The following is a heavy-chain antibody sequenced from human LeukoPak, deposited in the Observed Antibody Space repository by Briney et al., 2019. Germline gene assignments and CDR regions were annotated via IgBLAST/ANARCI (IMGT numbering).Heavy chain of an antibody. J-gene: IGHJ4*02. CDR3: TRVWTGYPGHY. D-gene: IGHD3/OR15-3a*01. CDR2: IYHSGST. V-gene: IGHV4-38-2*02. Sequence: SETLSLTCTVSNYSIVTGYYWGRIRQPPGKGLEWIGSIYHSGSTYYNPSLKSRVTLSVDTSKNQFSLKLNSVTAADTAVYYCTRVWTGYPGHYWGQGTLVTVSS. CDR1: NYSIVTGYY.